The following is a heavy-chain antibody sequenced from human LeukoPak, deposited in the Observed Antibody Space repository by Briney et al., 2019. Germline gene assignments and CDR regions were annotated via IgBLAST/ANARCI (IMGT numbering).Heavy chain of an antibody. CDR2: ISGGGGTT. D-gene: IGHD5-12*01. V-gene: IGHV3-23*01. CDR1: GFTFSSYA. CDR3: AKDREGLSSGYDLEYFDY. J-gene: IGHJ4*02. Sequence: GGSLRLSCAASGFTFSSYAMNWVRQAPGKGLEWVSAISGGGGTTYYADSVKGRFTISRDNSKNTLFLQMNSLRAEDTAVYYCAKDREGLSSGYDLEYFDYWGQGTLVTASS.